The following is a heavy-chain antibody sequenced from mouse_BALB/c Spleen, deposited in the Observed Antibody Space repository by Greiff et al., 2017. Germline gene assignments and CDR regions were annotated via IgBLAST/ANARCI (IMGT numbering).Heavy chain of an antibody. J-gene: IGHJ2*01. V-gene: IGHV14-3*02. Sequence: EVQLQQSGAELVKPGASVKLSCTASGFNIKDTYMHWVKQRPEQGLEWIGRIDPANGNTKYDPKFQGKATITADTSSNTAYLQLSSLTSEDTAVYYCASGELPDYWGQGTTLTVSS. CDR1: GFNIKDTY. CDR2: IDPANGNT. CDR3: ASGELPDY. D-gene: IGHD2-1*01.